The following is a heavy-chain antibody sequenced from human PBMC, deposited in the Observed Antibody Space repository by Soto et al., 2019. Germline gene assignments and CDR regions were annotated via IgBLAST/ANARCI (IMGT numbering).Heavy chain of an antibody. V-gene: IGHV3-23*01. Sequence: EVQLLESGGGLVQPGGSLRLSCAASGFTFSSYAMRWVRQAPVKGLEWVSAISGSGGSTYYADSVQGRCTISRDNSKNTLYLQMNSLRAEDTAVYYCARRGSGSYYDYWGQGTLVTVSS. CDR3: ARRGSGSYYDY. D-gene: IGHD1-26*01. J-gene: IGHJ4*02. CDR1: GFTFSSYA. CDR2: ISGSGGST.